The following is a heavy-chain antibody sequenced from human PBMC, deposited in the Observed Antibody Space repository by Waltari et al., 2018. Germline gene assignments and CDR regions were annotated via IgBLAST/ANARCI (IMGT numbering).Heavy chain of an antibody. CDR1: GCSISSYY. V-gene: IGHV4-4*07. CDR3: ARGSSHGYAIRFLEGRGHGFDP. J-gene: IGHJ5*02. D-gene: IGHD3-3*01. Sequence: QVQLQESGQGLVKPSETLSLTCTVSGCSISSYYWRWIRQPAGKGREWIARIYTSGSTNYNPSLKSRVTMSVDTSKNQFSPKLSSVTAADTAVYYCARGSSHGYAIRFLEGRGHGFDPWGQGTLVTVSS. CDR2: IYTSGST.